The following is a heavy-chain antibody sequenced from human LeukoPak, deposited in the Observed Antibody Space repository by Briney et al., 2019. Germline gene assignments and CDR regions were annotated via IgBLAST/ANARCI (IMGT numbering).Heavy chain of an antibody. J-gene: IGHJ4*02. D-gene: IGHD1-14*01. CDR3: ARLMGGLSTGYYFDY. CDR2: INHSGST. CDR1: GGSISSGTYY. V-gene: IGHV4-39*07. Sequence: PSEALSLTCTVSGGSISSGTYYWGWVRQPPGKGLEWLGEINHSGSTNYNPSLQSRVTISVDTSKHQFSLKLSSVTAADTAVYYCARLMGGLSTGYYFDYRGQGTLVTVSS.